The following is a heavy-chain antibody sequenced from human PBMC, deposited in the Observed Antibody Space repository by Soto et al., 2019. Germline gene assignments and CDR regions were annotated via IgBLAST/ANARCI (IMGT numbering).Heavy chain of an antibody. Sequence: QLQLQESGSGLVKPSQTLSLTCAVSGGSITSGNSYSWSWIRQPPGKGLEWIGSISHTGCTSYNPSLKSRVTMSVDKSKNQFSLKLPSVTAADMGVYYCARAVDPFFGTWFDPWGQGTLVTVSS. CDR1: GGSITSGNSYS. J-gene: IGHJ5*02. D-gene: IGHD3-10*01. CDR2: ISHTGCT. V-gene: IGHV4-30-2*01. CDR3: ARAVDPFFGTWFDP.